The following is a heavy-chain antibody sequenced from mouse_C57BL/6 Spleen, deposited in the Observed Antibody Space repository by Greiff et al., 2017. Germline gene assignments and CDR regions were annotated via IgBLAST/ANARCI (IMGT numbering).Heavy chain of an antibody. Sequence: QVQLKQPGTELVKPGASVKLSCKASGYTFTSYWMHWVKQRPGQGLEWIGNINPSNGGTNYNEKFKSKATLTVDKSSSPAYMQLSSLTSEDSAVYYCASDRGTYYAMDYWGQGTSVTVSS. CDR3: ASDRGTYYAMDY. CDR1: GYTFTSYW. V-gene: IGHV1-53*01. CDR2: INPSNGGT. J-gene: IGHJ4*01. D-gene: IGHD4-1*01.